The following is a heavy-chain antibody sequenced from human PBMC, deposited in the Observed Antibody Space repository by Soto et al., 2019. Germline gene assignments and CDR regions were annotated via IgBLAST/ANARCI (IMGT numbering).Heavy chain of an antibody. CDR1: VFTFNSYM. Sequence: NPGWSLRLSCAGSVFTFNSYMMNWVRQAPGKGLEWVASISSGSTYIYYADALKGRFTISRDDAKKSVYLQINTLRDEDKDVYYCVRDSLMRTSWGQGARVTVSS. D-gene: IGHD2-8*01. J-gene: IGHJ5*02. CDR2: ISSGSTYI. V-gene: IGHV3-21*04. CDR3: VRDSLMRTS.